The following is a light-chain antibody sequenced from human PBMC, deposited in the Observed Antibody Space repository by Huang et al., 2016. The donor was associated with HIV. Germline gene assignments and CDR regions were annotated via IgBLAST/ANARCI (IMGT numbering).Light chain of an antibody. CDR2: DAS. CDR1: QDISNL. J-gene: IGKJ2*01. CDR3: QQYDNLLYT. Sequence: DIQMTQSPSSLSASVGDRITITCRASQDISNLLNWYQQKPGKAPKLLIYDASNLETGVPSRFSGSGSGTDFTVTINSLQPEDISTYYCQQYDNLLYTFGQGTKLEIK. V-gene: IGKV1-33*01.